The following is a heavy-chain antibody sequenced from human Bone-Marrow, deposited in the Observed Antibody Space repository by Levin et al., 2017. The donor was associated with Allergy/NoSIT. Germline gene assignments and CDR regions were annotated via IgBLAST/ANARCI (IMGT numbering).Heavy chain of an antibody. Sequence: HGESLKISCQGSGYNFATYWIGWVRQMPGKGLEWMGVIYPGDSDPRYSPSFRGQVTISADKSVSTAYLQWNSLKASDTAMYFCARARDYGDYLYEYWGQGTLVTVSS. D-gene: IGHD4-17*01. CDR1: GYNFATYW. J-gene: IGHJ4*02. CDR2: IYPGDSDP. V-gene: IGHV5-51*01. CDR3: ARARDYGDYLYEY.